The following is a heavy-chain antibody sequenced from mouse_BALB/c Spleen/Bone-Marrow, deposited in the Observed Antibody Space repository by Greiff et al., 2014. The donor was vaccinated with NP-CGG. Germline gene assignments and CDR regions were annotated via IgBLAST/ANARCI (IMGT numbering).Heavy chain of an antibody. CDR1: GYTFTSYV. D-gene: IGHD1-1*01. CDR3: ARGSTWATDY. V-gene: IGHV1-14*01. CDR2: INPYNDGT. J-gene: IGHJ4*01. Sequence: VQLKESGPELVKPGASVKMSCKASGYTFTSYVMHWVKQKPGQGLEWIGYINPYNDGTKYNEKFKGKATLTSDKSSSTAHMELSSLTSEDSAVYYCARGSTWATDYWGRGTSVTVSS.